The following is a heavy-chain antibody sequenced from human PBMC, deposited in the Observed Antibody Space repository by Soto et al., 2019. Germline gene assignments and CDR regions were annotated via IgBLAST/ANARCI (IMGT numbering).Heavy chain of an antibody. V-gene: IGHV3-21*02. J-gene: IGHJ3*02. Sequence: EVQLVESGGGLVKPGGSLRLSCAASGFTFSRYSMNWVRQAPGKGLEWVSSISDSGTYIYYAHSVKGRFTISRDNAKNSLYLQMNSLRAEDTAVYYCVRGALCSSTNCFGSSAFDIWGQGTMVTVSS. D-gene: IGHD2-2*01. CDR3: VRGALCSSTNCFGSSAFDI. CDR1: GFTFSRYS. CDR2: ISDSGTYI.